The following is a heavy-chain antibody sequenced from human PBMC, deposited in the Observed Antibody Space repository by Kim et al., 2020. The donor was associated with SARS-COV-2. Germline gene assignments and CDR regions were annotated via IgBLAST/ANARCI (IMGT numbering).Heavy chain of an antibody. D-gene: IGHD4-17*01. CDR3: AKDSGDYGDFDAFDL. J-gene: IGHJ3*01. CDR1: GFTFNDYG. V-gene: IGHV3-30*18. Sequence: GGSLRLSCAASGFTFNDYGMHWVRQAPGKGLEWVALISFDGSSQYSADAVKGRFTLSRDTSKNTLYLQMNSLRAEDTAVCYCAKDSGDYGDFDAFDLWG. CDR2: ISFDGSSQ.